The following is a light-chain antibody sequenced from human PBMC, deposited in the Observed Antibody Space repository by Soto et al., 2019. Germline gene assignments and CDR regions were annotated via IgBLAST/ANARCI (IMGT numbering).Light chain of an antibody. V-gene: IGLV1-44*01. Sequence: QSVLTQPPSASGTPGQTVTISCYGSTSNIGTNTVNWFQHLPGMAPKLLIYTNDQRPSGVPDRFSGSRSGTSASLAISGLQSEDEGDYYCATWDDSVYVFGTGTKLTVL. J-gene: IGLJ1*01. CDR3: ATWDDSVYV. CDR2: TND. CDR1: TSNIGTNT.